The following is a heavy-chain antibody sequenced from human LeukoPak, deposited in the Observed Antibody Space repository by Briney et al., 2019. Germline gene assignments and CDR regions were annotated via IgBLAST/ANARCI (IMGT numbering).Heavy chain of an antibody. Sequence: GGSLRLSCAASGFTFSSYAMSWVRQAPGKGLEWVSAISGSGGSTYYADSVKGRFTISRDNSKNTLYLQMNSLRAEDTAVYYCARDAAYYDSSGYYLLNYWGQGTLVTVSS. J-gene: IGHJ4*02. CDR2: ISGSGGST. CDR1: GFTFSSYA. V-gene: IGHV3-23*01. CDR3: ARDAAYYDSSGYYLLNY. D-gene: IGHD3-22*01.